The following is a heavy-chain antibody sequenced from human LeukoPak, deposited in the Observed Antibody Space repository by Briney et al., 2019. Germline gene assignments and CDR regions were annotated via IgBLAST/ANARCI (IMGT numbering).Heavy chain of an antibody. CDR1: GYSFPSYW. CDR3: ARSYSGSPPDY. J-gene: IGHJ4*02. V-gene: IGHV5-51*01. D-gene: IGHD1-26*01. Sequence: GESLKISCKGSGYSFPSYWIGWVRQMPGKGLEWMGIIYSGDSDTRYSPFFQGQVTISADKSISTAYLQWSRLKASDTAMYYCARSYSGSPPDYWGQGTLVTVSS. CDR2: IYSGDSDT.